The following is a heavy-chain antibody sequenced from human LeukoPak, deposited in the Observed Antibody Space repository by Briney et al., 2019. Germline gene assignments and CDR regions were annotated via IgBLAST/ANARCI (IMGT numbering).Heavy chain of an antibody. V-gene: IGHV3-7*01. CDR1: GFTFSSYW. Sequence: GGSLRLSCAASGFTFSSYWMSWVRQAPGKGLEWVANIRQDGSEKYYVDSVKGRFTISRDNAKNSLYLQMISLRAEDTAVYYCARVGGRYSPLGYWGQGTLVIVSS. D-gene: IGHD3-16*02. J-gene: IGHJ4*02. CDR2: IRQDGSEK. CDR3: ARVGGRYSPLGY.